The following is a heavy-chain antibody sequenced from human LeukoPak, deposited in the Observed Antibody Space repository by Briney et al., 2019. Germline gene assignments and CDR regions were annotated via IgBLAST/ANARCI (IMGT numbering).Heavy chain of an antibody. CDR3: ARDRGSGYLSDY. D-gene: IGHD3-3*01. CDR1: GYTLTVYY. J-gene: IGHJ4*02. V-gene: IGHV1-2*02. Sequence: ASVQVSCKASGYTLTVYYMHWVRQAPGQGRERMGWINPNSGGTNYAQKFQGRVTMTRDTSISTAYMVLSRLRSDDTAVYYCARDRGSGYLSDYWGQGTLVTVSS. CDR2: INPNSGGT.